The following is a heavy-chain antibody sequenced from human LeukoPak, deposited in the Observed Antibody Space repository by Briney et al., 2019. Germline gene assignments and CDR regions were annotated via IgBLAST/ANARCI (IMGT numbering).Heavy chain of an antibody. D-gene: IGHD4-17*01. CDR1: GGTFSSYA. Sequence: ASVKVSCKASGGTFSSYAISWVRQAPGQGLEWMGGIIPTFGTANYAQKFQGRVTITADKSTSTAYMELSSLRSDDTAVYYCARGHDYGDYADYWGQGTLVTVSS. CDR2: IIPTFGTA. V-gene: IGHV1-69*06. CDR3: ARGHDYGDYADY. J-gene: IGHJ4*02.